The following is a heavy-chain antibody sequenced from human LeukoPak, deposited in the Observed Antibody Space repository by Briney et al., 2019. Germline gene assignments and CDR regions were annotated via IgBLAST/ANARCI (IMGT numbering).Heavy chain of an antibody. Sequence: SETLSLTCTVSGVSISSSSYYWGWIRQPPGKGLKWIATIFHSGSTYYNPSLKSRVTISVDTSKNQFSLKVDSLTAADTSVYFCARHSAIRNYVGSLDSWGQGTLVTVSS. D-gene: IGHD4-11*01. V-gene: IGHV4-39*01. CDR3: ARHSAIRNYVGSLDS. J-gene: IGHJ1*01. CDR1: GVSISSSSYY. CDR2: IFHSGST.